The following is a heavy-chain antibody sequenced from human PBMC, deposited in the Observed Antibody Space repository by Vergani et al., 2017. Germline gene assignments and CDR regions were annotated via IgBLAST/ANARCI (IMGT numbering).Heavy chain of an antibody. V-gene: IGHV6-1*01. D-gene: IGHD4-17*01. CDR3: ARGGVAVTTPYYYYMDV. J-gene: IGHJ6*03. CDR2: TYYRSKWDN. CDR1: GDSVSSNSAA. Sequence: QVQLQQSGPGLVKPSQTLSLTCAISGDSVSSNSAAWNWIRQSPSRGLEWLGRTYYRSKWDNDYAVSVKSRITIKPDTYKNQLSLQLNSVTPEDTAVYYCARGGVAVTTPYYYYMDVWGKGTTVTVSS.